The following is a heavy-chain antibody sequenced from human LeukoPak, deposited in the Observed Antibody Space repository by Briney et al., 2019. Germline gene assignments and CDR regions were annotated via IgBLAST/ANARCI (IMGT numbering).Heavy chain of an antibody. J-gene: IGHJ4*02. D-gene: IGHD3-10*01. CDR1: GFTFNNYA. V-gene: IGHV3-30*18. Sequence: GGSLRLSCAASGFTFNNYAMHWVRQAPGKGLNWVAFISYDGSDKYYADSAKGRFTISRDNSKNTLYLQMNSLRPEDTAVYYCAKDEPESYSPSDYWGQGTLVTVSS. CDR2: ISYDGSDK. CDR3: AKDEPESYSPSDY.